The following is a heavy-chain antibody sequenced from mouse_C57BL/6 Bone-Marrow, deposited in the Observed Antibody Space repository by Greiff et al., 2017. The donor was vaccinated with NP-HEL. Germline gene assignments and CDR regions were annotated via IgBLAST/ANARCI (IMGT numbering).Heavy chain of an antibody. Sequence: EVQLQQSGPELVKPGASVKIPCKASGYTFTDYNMDWVKQSHGKSLEWIGDINPNNGGTIYNQKFKGKATLTVDKSSSTAYMELRSLTSEDTAVYYCARNGDPYGSYYYAMDYWGQGTSVTVSS. D-gene: IGHD1-1*01. CDR3: ARNGDPYGSYYYAMDY. CDR2: INPNNGGT. J-gene: IGHJ4*01. CDR1: GYTFTDYN. V-gene: IGHV1-18*01.